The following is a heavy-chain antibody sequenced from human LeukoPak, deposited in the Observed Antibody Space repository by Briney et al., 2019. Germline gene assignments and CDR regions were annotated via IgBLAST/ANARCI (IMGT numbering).Heavy chain of an antibody. CDR1: GFTLSIYG. J-gene: IGHJ4*02. V-gene: IGHV3-21*01. CDR2: ISSSSSYI. CDR3: ARDKGRGYCSGGSCYSDY. D-gene: IGHD2-15*01. Sequence: GGSLRLSCATSGFTLSIYGMHWVRQAPGKGLEWVSSISSSSSYIYYADSVKGRFTISRDNAKNSLYLQMNSLSAEDTAVYYCARDKGRGYCSGGSCYSDYWGQGTLVTVSS.